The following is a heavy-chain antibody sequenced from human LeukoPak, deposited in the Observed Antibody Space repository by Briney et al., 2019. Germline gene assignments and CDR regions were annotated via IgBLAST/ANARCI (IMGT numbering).Heavy chain of an antibody. CDR3: ARQRADYYYYYVDV. CDR2: IYYSETT. J-gene: IGHJ6*03. V-gene: IGHV4-39*01. CDR1: GGSINTANYY. Sequence: RPSETLSLTCTVSGGSINTANYYWGWLRQPPGKGLEWIGSIYYSETTYDNPSLKSRVTISIETSKNQFSLRLSSVTASDTAVYYCARQRADYYYYYVDVWGEGTTVAVS.